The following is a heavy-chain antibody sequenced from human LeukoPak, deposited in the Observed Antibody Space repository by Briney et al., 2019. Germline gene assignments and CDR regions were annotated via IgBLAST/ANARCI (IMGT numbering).Heavy chain of an antibody. CDR2: ILYSGGT. CDR1: GGSISSDAYY. Sequence: SQTLSLTCTVSGGSISSDAYYWSWIRQHPGKGLECLGYILYSGGTYHNPSLKSRLTISVDTSKNQFSLKLSSVTAADTAVYYCARDNPPFGSGNDAFDIWGQGTMVTVSS. J-gene: IGHJ3*02. V-gene: IGHV4-31*03. CDR3: ARDNPPFGSGNDAFDI. D-gene: IGHD3-10*01.